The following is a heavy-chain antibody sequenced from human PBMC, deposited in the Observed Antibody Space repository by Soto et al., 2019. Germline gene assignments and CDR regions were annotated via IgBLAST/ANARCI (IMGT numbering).Heavy chain of an antibody. CDR3: ARERPGSQHYSDY. J-gene: IGHJ4*02. CDR2: TYYRSKWYN. CDR1: GDSVSSNRGA. D-gene: IGHD3-10*01. V-gene: IGHV6-1*01. Sequence: PSQTLSLTCDISGDSVSSNRGAWTWIRQSPSRGLEWLGRTYYRSKWYNDYAVSVKSRITINPDTSKNQFSLQLNSVTPEYTAVYYCARERPGSQHYSDYWGQGNMVTVSS.